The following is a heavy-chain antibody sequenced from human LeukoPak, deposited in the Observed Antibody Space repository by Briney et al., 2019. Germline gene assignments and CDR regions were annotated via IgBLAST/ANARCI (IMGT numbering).Heavy chain of an antibody. D-gene: IGHD4-17*01. J-gene: IGHJ4*02. CDR3: ARHVFGYGDWFDY. Sequence: PSETLSLTCTVSGDSISKYYWSWIRQPPGKAVEWIGHVYYSGSTSYNPSLKSRVTISVDTSKNQFSLKLSSVTAADTAVYYCARHVFGYGDWFDYWGQGTLVTVSS. V-gene: IGHV4-59*08. CDR2: VYYSGST. CDR1: GDSISKYY.